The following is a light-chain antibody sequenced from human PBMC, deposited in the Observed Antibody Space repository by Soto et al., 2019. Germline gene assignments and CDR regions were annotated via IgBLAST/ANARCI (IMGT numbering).Light chain of an antibody. CDR1: QHVTTTY. CDR2: GAS. CDR3: QQYDSSFT. Sequence: IVLTQSPGTLSLSPGERATLSCTASQHVTTTYIAWYQQKFGQAPRLLIYGASTRATGTPDRFTGGGFGTDFTLTISRVEPEDFAVYYCQQYDSSFTFGGGTKVEMK. J-gene: IGKJ4*01. V-gene: IGKV3-20*01.